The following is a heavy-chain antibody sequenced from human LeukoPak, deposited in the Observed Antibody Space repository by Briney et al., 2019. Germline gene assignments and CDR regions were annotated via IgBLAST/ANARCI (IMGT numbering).Heavy chain of an antibody. CDR1: GFTFSSYW. D-gene: IGHD1-26*01. J-gene: IGHJ4*02. Sequence: GGSLRLSCAASGFTFSSYWMHWVRQAPGKGLVWVSRINSDGSSTSYADSVKGRFTSSRDNSKNTLYLQMNSLRAEDTAVYYCAKRGSEVGETVAPGDYWGQGTLVTVSS. CDR2: INSDGSST. V-gene: IGHV3-74*01. CDR3: AKRGSEVGETVAPGDY.